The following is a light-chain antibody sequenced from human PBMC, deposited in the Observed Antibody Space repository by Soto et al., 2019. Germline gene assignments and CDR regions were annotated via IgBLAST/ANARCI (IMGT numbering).Light chain of an antibody. V-gene: IGLV2-14*01. J-gene: IGLJ1*01. CDR2: AVS. Sequence: QSALTQPASVSRSPGQSITISCSGTSSDVGAHNLVSWYQQHPGRGPKLMIYAVSNRPSGVSNRFSGSKSGNTATLTISGLQAEDEADYYCCSLTTRDSHVFGTGTKVTVL. CDR3: CSLTTRDSHV. CDR1: SSDVGAHNL.